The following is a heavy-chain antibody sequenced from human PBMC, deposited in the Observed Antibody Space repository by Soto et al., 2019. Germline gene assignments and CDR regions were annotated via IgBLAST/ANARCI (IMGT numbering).Heavy chain of an antibody. V-gene: IGHV4-31*03. J-gene: IGHJ3*02. Sequence: QVQLQESGPGLVKPSQTLSLTCSVSGGSISSGAYYRSWIRQHPGKGLEWIGYIYYSGSTYYNPSLKSRVTISVDTSKNQFSLRLSSVTAADTAVYYCARDLPSTGAFDIWGLGTMVTVSS. CDR2: IYYSGST. D-gene: IGHD4-17*01. CDR3: ARDLPSTGAFDI. CDR1: GGSISSGAYY.